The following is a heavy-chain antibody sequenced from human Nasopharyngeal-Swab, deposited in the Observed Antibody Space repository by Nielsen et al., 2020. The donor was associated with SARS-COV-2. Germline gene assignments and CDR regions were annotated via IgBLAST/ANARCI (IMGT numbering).Heavy chain of an antibody. D-gene: IGHD3-22*01. J-gene: IGHJ3*02. CDR3: ATDSSGYHDAFDI. CDR2: IVVDSGNT. Sequence: WVRQAPGQRLEWIGWIVVDSGNTNYAQKFQERVTITRDMSTSTAYMELSSLRSEDTAVYYCATDSSGYHDAFDIWGQGTMVTVSS. V-gene: IGHV1-58*01.